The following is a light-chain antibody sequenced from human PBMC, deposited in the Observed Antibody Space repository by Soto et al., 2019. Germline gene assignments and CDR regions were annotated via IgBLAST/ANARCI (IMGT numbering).Light chain of an antibody. CDR2: AGP. CDR1: QNIDTY. Sequence: DIQLTQSPSTLSASVGDSVTITCRTSQNIDTYLNWYQLKPGKAPKLLLSAGPGFQGEVPPNFSGSGSGTDFTLTISVLQPEDFAVYYCQQRINWPPITFGQGTRLEIK. J-gene: IGKJ5*01. CDR3: QQRINWPPIT. V-gene: IGKV1-39*01.